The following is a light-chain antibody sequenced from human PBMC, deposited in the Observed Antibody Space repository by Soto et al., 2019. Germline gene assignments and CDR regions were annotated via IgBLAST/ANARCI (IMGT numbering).Light chain of an antibody. CDR2: RAS. CDR3: KQGTHWPPT. J-gene: IGKJ1*01. Sequence: DVVMTQSPLSLPVTLGQPASISCRSSQSVVYSDGTAYLSWFQQRPGQSPRRLIYRASNRESGVPDRFSGSGSGTDFTLQISRVEADDVGIYYCKQGTHWPPTFGQGTKV. CDR1: QSVVYSDGTAY. V-gene: IGKV2-30*01.